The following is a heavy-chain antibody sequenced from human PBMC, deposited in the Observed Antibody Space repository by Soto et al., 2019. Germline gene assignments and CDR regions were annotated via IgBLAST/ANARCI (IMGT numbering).Heavy chain of an antibody. V-gene: IGHV4-61*01. Sequence: PPETLSLTCTVSGGSVSTGSYYWTWIRQPPGKGLEWIGYVYYTGTTTYSPSLKSRVTISVDTSMNQISLKLSSVTAADTAFYYCARLGGYYQSLDTWGQGTLVTVSS. CDR3: ARLGGYYQSLDT. CDR1: GGSVSTGSYY. CDR2: VYYTGTT. D-gene: IGHD3-22*01. J-gene: IGHJ5*02.